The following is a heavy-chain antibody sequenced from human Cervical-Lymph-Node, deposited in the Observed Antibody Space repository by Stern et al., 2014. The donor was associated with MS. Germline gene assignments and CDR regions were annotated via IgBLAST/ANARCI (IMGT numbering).Heavy chain of an antibody. CDR1: GFTFSSYA. CDR2: ISYDGSNK. V-gene: IGHV3-30*01. CDR3: ARAVLGIAVSYDLNH. J-gene: IGHJ5*02. Sequence: QLVQSGGGVVQPGRSLRLSCAASGFTFSSYAMHWVRQAPGKGLEWVAVISYDGSNKYYADSVKGRFTISRDNSKNTLYLQMNSLRAEDTAVYYCARAVLGIAVSYDLNHWGQGTLVTVSS. D-gene: IGHD6-19*01.